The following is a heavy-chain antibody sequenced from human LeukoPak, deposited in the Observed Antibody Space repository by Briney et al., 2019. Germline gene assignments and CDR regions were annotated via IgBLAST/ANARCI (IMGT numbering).Heavy chain of an antibody. D-gene: IGHD3-10*01. Sequence: SVKVSCKASGGTFSSYAISWVRQAPGQGLEWMGRIIPILGIANYAQKFQGRVTITADKSTSTAYTELSSLRSEDTAVYYCARDRSYGSGSYYLNWFDPWGQGTLVTVSS. J-gene: IGHJ5*02. CDR3: ARDRSYGSGSYYLNWFDP. CDR1: GGTFSSYA. CDR2: IIPILGIA. V-gene: IGHV1-69*04.